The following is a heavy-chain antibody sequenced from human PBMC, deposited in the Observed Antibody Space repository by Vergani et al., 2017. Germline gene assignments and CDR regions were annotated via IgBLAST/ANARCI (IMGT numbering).Heavy chain of an antibody. D-gene: IGHD4-11*01. Sequence: QVQLQQLGGGLLKPSETLSLTCVVNGGSFTSYHWTWIRQSPGAGLEWVGDIDHTVRPDYNPSLKSRLTMSVDKSRNQFSLTLNSVTATDTAIYFCARVNTETNGHLYYYYYMDVWGQGTAVTVS. CDR1: GGSFTSYH. CDR3: ARVNTETNGHLYYYYYMDV. V-gene: IGHV4-34*01. CDR2: IDHTVRP. J-gene: IGHJ6*03.